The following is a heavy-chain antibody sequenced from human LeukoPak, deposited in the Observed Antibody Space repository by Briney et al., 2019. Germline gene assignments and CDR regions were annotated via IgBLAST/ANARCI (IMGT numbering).Heavy chain of an antibody. V-gene: IGHV4-31*03. CDR3: ARGYSSSWYRSNYYMDV. CDR1: GGSISSGGYY. CDR2: IYYSGST. D-gene: IGHD6-13*01. Sequence: SQTLSLTCTVSGGSISSGGYYWSWIRQHPGKGLEWIGYIYYSGSTYYNPSLKSRVTISVDTSKNQFSLKLSSVTAADTAVYYCARGYSSSWYRSNYYMDVWGKGTTVTVSS. J-gene: IGHJ6*03.